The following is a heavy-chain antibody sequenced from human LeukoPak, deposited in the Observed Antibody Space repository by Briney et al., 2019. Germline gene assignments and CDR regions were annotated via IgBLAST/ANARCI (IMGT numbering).Heavy chain of an antibody. CDR2: ISHDENNK. Sequence: GGSLRLSCAASGFTFINYGMHWVRQAPGKGLEWVAVISHDENNKYYADSVKGRFTISRDNSKNTLYLQMNSLRAEDTAVYFCAKGKYCSGGRCLHNWFDPWGQGTLVTVSS. CDR1: GFTFINYG. V-gene: IGHV3-30*18. CDR3: AKGKYCSGGRCLHNWFDP. D-gene: IGHD2-15*01. J-gene: IGHJ5*02.